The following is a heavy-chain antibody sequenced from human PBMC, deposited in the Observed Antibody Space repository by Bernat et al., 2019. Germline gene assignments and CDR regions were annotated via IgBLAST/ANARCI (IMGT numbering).Heavy chain of an antibody. Sequence: QVQLVQSGAEVKKPGASVKVSCKASGYTFTSYGISWVRQAPGQGLEWMGWISAYNGNTNYAQKLQGRVTMTTDTSTSTAYMELRSLRSDDTAVYYCAGRYKAGYSSSWYNWFDPWGQGTLVTVSS. J-gene: IGHJ5*02. CDR2: ISAYNGNT. CDR1: GYTFTSYG. CDR3: AGRYKAGYSSSWYNWFDP. V-gene: IGHV1-18*01. D-gene: IGHD6-13*01.